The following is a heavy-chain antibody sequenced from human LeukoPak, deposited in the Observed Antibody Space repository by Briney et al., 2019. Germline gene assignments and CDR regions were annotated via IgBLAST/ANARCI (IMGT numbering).Heavy chain of an antibody. CDR2: INSSRSYI. J-gene: IGHJ4*02. Sequence: PGGSLRLSCAASGFTFSSYSMNWVRQAPGKGLEWVSSINSSRSYIYYADSVKGRFTIYRDNAKNSLYLQMNSLRAEDTAVYYCARDLGYCTNGVCYAYHFDYWGQGTLVTVSS. CDR1: GFTFSSYS. V-gene: IGHV3-21*01. D-gene: IGHD2-8*01. CDR3: ARDLGYCTNGVCYAYHFDY.